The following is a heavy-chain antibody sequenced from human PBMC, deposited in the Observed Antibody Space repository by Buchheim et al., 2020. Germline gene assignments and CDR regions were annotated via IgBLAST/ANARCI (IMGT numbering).Heavy chain of an antibody. CDR2: ISSSSSYT. CDR3: ARERYDSSGYLEFDY. CDR1: GFTFSDYY. J-gene: IGHJ4*02. Sequence: QVQLVESGGGLVKPGGSLRLSCAASGFTFSDYYMSWIRQAPGKGLEWVSYISSSSSYTNYADAVKGRFPISSDNAKNSLYLQMNSLRAEDTAVYYCARERYDSSGYLEFDYWGQGTL. D-gene: IGHD3-22*01. V-gene: IGHV3-11*06.